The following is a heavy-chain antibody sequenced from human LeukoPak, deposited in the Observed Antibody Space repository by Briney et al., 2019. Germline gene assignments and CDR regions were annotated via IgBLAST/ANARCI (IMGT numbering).Heavy chain of an antibody. CDR3: ARHEIAIVVVGGAFDI. V-gene: IGHV4-39*01. CDR2: IYYSGST. CDR1: GGSISSSSYY. J-gene: IGHJ3*02. D-gene: IGHD2-15*01. Sequence: SETLSLTCTVSGGSISSSSYYWGWIRQPPGKGLEWIGSIYYSGSTYYNPSLKGRVTISVDTSKNQFSLKLSSVTAADTAVYYCARHEIAIVVVGGAFDIWGQGTMVTVSS.